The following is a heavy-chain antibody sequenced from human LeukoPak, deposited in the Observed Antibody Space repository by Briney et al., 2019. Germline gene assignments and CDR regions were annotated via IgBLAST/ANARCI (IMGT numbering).Heavy chain of an antibody. CDR3: AKGPNGVGATVYDAFDI. Sequence: QPGGSLRLSCVASGFTFSSYGMHWVRQAPGKGLEWVAVISYDGSNKYYADSVKGRFTISRDNSKNTLYVQMNSLRAEDTAVYYCAKGPNGVGATVYDAFDIWGQGTMVTVSS. CDR2: ISYDGSNK. J-gene: IGHJ3*02. CDR1: GFTFSSYG. V-gene: IGHV3-30*18. D-gene: IGHD1-26*01.